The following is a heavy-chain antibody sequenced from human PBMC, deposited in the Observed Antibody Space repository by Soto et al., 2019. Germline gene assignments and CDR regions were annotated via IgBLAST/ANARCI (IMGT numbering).Heavy chain of an antibody. V-gene: IGHV1-69*13. CDR2: IIPMFGAA. Sequence: VAAVKVSCKASGGTFSSYAITWVRQAPGQGLEWMGGIIPMFGAANYAQKFQGRVTITADESTSTAYMELSSLRSEDTAVYYCIRMHSYGMDVWGQGPTLTVSS. J-gene: IGHJ6*02. CDR1: GGTFSSYA. CDR3: IRMHSYGMDV.